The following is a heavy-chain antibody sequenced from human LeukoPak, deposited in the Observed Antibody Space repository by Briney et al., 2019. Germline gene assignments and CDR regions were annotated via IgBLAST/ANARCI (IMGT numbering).Heavy chain of an antibody. V-gene: IGHV1-18*01. CDR3: ARDGIVATTPYNWFDP. CDR2: ISAYNGNT. J-gene: IGHJ5*02. Sequence: ASVKVSCKASGYTFTSYGISWVRQAPGQGLEWMGWISAYNGNTNYAQKLQGRVTMTTDTSTSTAYMELRSLRSDDTAVYYCARDGIVATTPYNWFDPWGXXTLVTVSS. D-gene: IGHD5-12*01. CDR1: GYTFTSYG.